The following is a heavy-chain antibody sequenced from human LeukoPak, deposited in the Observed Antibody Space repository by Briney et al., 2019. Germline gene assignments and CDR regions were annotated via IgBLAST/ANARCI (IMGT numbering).Heavy chain of an antibody. Sequence: SETLSLTCTVSGGSISSYYWSCIRQRPGKGLEWIGYIYYSGSTNYNPSLKSRVAISVDTSKNQFSLKLSSVTAADTAVYYCARALDTAMVTGSWFDPWGQGTLVTVSS. CDR1: GGSISSYY. D-gene: IGHD5-18*01. V-gene: IGHV4-59*08. CDR3: ARALDTAMVTGSWFDP. J-gene: IGHJ5*02. CDR2: IYYSGST.